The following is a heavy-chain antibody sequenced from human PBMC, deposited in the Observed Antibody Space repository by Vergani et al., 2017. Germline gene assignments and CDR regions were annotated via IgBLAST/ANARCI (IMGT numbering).Heavy chain of an antibody. D-gene: IGHD1-26*01. CDR1: GGSVSSGSYY. Sequence: QVQLQESGPGLVKPSETLSLTCTVSGGSVSSGSYYWSWIRQPAGKGLEWIGYIYYSGSTNYNPSLKSRVTISVDTSKNQFSLKLSSVTAADTAVYYCARVGSGSYSSYFDYWGQGTLVTVSS. J-gene: IGHJ4*02. CDR3: ARVGSGSYSSYFDY. V-gene: IGHV4-61*10. CDR2: IYYSGST.